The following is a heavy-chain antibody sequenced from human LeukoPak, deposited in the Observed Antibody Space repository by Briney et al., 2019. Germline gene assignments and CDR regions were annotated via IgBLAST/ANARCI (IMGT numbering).Heavy chain of an antibody. CDR2: INAGNGNT. CDR3: ARDRGSGWYNFDY. J-gene: IGHJ4*02. V-gene: IGHV1-3*01. CDR1: GYTFTSYA. D-gene: IGHD6-19*01. Sequence: ASVKVSGKASGYTFTSYAMHWVGQAPGQRLEWMGWINAGNGNTKYSQKFQGRVTITRDTSASTAYMELSSLRSEDTAVYYCARDRGSGWYNFDYWGQGTLVTVSS.